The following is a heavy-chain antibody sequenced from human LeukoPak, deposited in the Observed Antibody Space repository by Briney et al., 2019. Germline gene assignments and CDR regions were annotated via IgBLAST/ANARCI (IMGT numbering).Heavy chain of an antibody. CDR1: GYTFTSYG. Sequence: ASVKVSCKASGYTFTSYGISWVRQAPGQGLEWTGWISAYNGNTNYAQKLQGRVTMTTDTSTSTAYMELRSLRSDDTAVYYCARLSGSYYGDWFDPWGQGTLVTVSS. CDR2: ISAYNGNT. V-gene: IGHV1-18*01. J-gene: IGHJ5*02. CDR3: ARLSGSYYGDWFDP. D-gene: IGHD1-26*01.